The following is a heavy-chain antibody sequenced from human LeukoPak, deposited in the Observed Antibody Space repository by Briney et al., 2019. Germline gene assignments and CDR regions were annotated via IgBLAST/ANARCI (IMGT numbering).Heavy chain of an antibody. V-gene: IGHV3-7*01. J-gene: IGHJ4*02. D-gene: IGHD3-10*01. CDR2: IQQDGSEK. Sequence: QPGESLRLSCAASGLTFSTYWMSWVRQAPGKGLEWVATIQQDGSEKYYVDSVKGRFTISRDNAKNSLYLQINSLRAEDTAVYYCARGHYQIELWGQGTLVTVSS. CDR3: ARGHYQIEL. CDR1: GLTFSTYW.